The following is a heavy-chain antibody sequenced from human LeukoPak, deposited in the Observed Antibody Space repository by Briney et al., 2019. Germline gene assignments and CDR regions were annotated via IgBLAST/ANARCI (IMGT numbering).Heavy chain of an antibody. CDR1: GGSISSSSYY. J-gene: IGHJ4*02. D-gene: IGHD5-12*01. V-gene: IGHV4-39*07. Sequence: SETLSLTCTVSGGSISSSSYYWAWIRQPPGKGLQWIGSIYYSRSTYYNPSLKSRVTISVDTSKNQFSLKLSSVTAADTAVYYCARGEDIVATIPFDYWGQGTLVTVSS. CDR2: IYYSRST. CDR3: ARGEDIVATIPFDY.